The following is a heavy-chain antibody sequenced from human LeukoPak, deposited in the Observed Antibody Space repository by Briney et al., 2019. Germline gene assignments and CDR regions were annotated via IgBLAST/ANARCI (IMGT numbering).Heavy chain of an antibody. J-gene: IGHJ4*02. CDR1: GYSFTSYW. V-gene: IGHV5-51*01. D-gene: IGHD2-2*01. CDR2: IYPGDSDT. CDR3: ATHSHQYCSSTSCYATDY. Sequence: GESLKISCKGSGYSFTSYWIGWVRQMPGKGLEWMGIIYPGDSDTRYSPSFQGQVTISADKSISTAYLQWSSLKASDTAMYYCATHSHQYCSSTSCYATDYWGQGTLVTVSS.